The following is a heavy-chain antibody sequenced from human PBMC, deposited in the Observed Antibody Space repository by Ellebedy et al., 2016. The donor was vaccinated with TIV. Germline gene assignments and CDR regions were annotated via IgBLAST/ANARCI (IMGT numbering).Heavy chain of an antibody. CDR1: GGSITSSAY. CDR3: VRSSGYFSLDY. CDR2: ISHRGNT. D-gene: IGHD3-22*01. Sequence: SETLSLTXAVSGGSITSSAYWSWVRQPPGEGLEWIGEISHRGNTKYNPSLMSRVTISVDKSKNHFSLRLNSVTAADTAMYYCVRSSGYFSLDYWGQGTLVTVSS. V-gene: IGHV4-4*02. J-gene: IGHJ4*02.